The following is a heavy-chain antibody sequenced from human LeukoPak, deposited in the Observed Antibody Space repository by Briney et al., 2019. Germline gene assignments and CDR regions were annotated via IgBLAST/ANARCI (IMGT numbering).Heavy chain of an antibody. V-gene: IGHV3-23*01. CDR2: ISGSAETT. J-gene: IGHJ4*02. D-gene: IGHD3-10*01. Sequence: GGSLRLSCAASGFTFSNYVMTWVRQAPGKGLEWVSTISGSAETTYYADSVKGRFTISRDNSMNTLYLQMNSLKAEDTAVYYCAAFFGSGTYFIDYWGQGTLVSVSS. CDR1: GFTFSNYV. CDR3: AAFFGSGTYFIDY.